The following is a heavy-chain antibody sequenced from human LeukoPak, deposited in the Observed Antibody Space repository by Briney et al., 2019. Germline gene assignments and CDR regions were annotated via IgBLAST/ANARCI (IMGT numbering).Heavy chain of an antibody. D-gene: IGHD3-10*01. J-gene: IGHJ3*02. CDR2: VKSKADDGTT. Sequence: PGGSLRLSCEASGFSFTNTWMSWVRQAPGKGLEWVGRVKSKADDGTTDYAAPVQGRFTISRDDSKNTLSLQMNSLKTEDAAVYYCATEGGSGSYYGDDAFDMWGQGTMVTVSS. V-gene: IGHV3-15*01. CDR3: ATEGGSGSYYGDDAFDM. CDR1: GFSFTNTW.